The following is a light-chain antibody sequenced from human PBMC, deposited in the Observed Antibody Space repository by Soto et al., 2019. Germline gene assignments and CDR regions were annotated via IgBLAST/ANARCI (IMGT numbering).Light chain of an antibody. CDR3: AAWDDSLNGPV. CDR2: RND. J-gene: IGLJ3*02. V-gene: IGLV1-44*01. CDR1: SSNIGSDS. Sequence: QAVVTQPPSASGTPGQRVTISCSGGSSNIGSDSVTWYQQLPGTAPKVLIYRNDQRPSGVPDRFSGSRSGTSGSLAISGLQSEDEADYYCAAWDDSLNGPVFGGGTQLTVL.